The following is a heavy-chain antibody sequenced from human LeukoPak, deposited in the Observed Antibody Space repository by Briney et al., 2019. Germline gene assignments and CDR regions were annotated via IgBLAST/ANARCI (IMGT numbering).Heavy chain of an antibody. CDR1: GFTFSNAW. J-gene: IGHJ4*02. D-gene: IGHD3/OR15-3a*01. CDR2: IKSKTDGGTT. V-gene: IGHV3-15*01. CDR3: TTVVYNFWSTKGDY. Sequence: TGGSLRLSCAASGFTFSNAWMSWVRQAPGKGLEWVGRIKSKTDGGTTDYAAPVKGRFTISRDDSKNTLYLQMNSLKTEDTAVYYCTTVVYNFWSTKGDYWGQGTLVTVSS.